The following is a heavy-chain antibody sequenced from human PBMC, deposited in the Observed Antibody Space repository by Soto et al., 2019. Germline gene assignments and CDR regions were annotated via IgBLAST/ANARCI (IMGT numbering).Heavy chain of an antibody. CDR1: GFTFSNAW. CDR2: IKSKTDGGTT. Sequence: GGSLRLSCAASGFTFSNAWMNWVRQAPGKGLEWVGRIKSKTDGGTTDYAAPVKGRFTISRDDSKNTLYLQMNSLKTEDTAVYYCTTVGIVVVPAAMTRKNYYGMDVWGQGTTVTVSS. D-gene: IGHD2-2*01. V-gene: IGHV3-15*07. CDR3: TTVGIVVVPAAMTRKNYYGMDV. J-gene: IGHJ6*02.